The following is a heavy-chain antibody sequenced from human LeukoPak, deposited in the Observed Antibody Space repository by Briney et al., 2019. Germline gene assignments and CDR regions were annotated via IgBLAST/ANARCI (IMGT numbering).Heavy chain of an antibody. CDR2: ISGSGGST. D-gene: IGHD2-2*01. J-gene: IGHJ6*03. Sequence: GGSLRLSCAASGFTFSSYAMSWVRQAPGKGLEWVSAISGSGGSTYYADSVKGRFTISRDNSKNTLYLQMNSLRAEDTAVYYCAKDGLGLVVPAAIPEGYYYYYYYMDVWGKGTTVTVSS. CDR3: AKDGLGLVVPAAIPEGYYYYYYYMDV. V-gene: IGHV3-23*01. CDR1: GFTFSSYA.